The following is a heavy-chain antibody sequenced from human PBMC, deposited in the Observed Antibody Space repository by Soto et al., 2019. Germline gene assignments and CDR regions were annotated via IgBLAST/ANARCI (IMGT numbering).Heavy chain of an antibody. J-gene: IGHJ6*02. Sequence: SETLSLTCSVSGASISTYYWNWIRQPPGKGLEWIGDIHYSGRTNYNPSLKSRVTISVDKSKNQMSLKLRSMTAADTVVFYCAREGPLRFLEWLQEGGYYYGMDVWGQGTTVTVSS. D-gene: IGHD3-3*01. CDR3: AREGPLRFLEWLQEGGYYYGMDV. CDR1: GASISTYY. CDR2: IHYSGRT. V-gene: IGHV4-59*12.